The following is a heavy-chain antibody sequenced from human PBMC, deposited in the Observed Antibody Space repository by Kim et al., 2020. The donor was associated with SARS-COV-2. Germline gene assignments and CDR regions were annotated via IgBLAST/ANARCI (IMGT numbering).Heavy chain of an antibody. CDR1: GFIFRDYY. J-gene: IGHJ4*02. CDR3: AREFYSNPDY. V-gene: IGHV3-11*05. D-gene: IGHD4-4*01. CDR2: ISTKSGTYT. Sequence: GGSLRLSCAASGFIFRDYYMSWIRQAPGKGLEWVSFISTKSGTYTKYADSVKGRFTISRDNAKNSLYLQMNSLRAEDTAVYYCAREFYSNPDYWGQGTLV.